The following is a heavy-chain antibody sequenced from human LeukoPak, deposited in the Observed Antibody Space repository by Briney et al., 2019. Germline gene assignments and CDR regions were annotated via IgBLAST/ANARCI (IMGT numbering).Heavy chain of an antibody. Sequence: GGSLRLSCATSGFTFSSYSMNWVRQAPGKGLEWVSYISSSSSTIYYADSVKGRFTISRDNAKNSLYLQMNSLRAEDTAVYYCARGIVVVPAALSELGYFDYWGQGTLVTVSS. D-gene: IGHD2-2*01. CDR2: ISSSSSTI. CDR1: GFTFSSYS. CDR3: ARGIVVVPAALSELGYFDY. V-gene: IGHV3-48*04. J-gene: IGHJ4*02.